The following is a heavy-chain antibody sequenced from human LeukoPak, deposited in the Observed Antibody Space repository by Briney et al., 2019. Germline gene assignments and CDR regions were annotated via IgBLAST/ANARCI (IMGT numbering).Heavy chain of an antibody. CDR2: IWYDGSNK. J-gene: IGHJ4*02. CDR1: GFTFRSYG. V-gene: IGHV3-33*08. Sequence: PGGSLRLSCAASGFTFRSYGMHWVRQAPGKGPEWVAVIWYDGSNKYYSDSVEGRFTISRDNSKNTLYLQMNSLSAEDTAVYYCARRVARYYVDYWGQGTLVTVSS. CDR3: ARRVARYYVDY.